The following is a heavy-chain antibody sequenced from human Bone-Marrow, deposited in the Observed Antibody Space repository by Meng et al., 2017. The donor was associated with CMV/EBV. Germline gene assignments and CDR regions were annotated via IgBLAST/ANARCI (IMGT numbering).Heavy chain of an antibody. V-gene: IGHV1-69*12. CDR1: GGTFSSYA. J-gene: IGHJ4*02. D-gene: IGHD5-12*01. CDR3: ARGLYADIVATPFDY. Sequence: QVRLVRSGGEFNKPGSSVEFSCKASGGTFSSYAISWVRQAPGQGLEWMGGIIPIFGTANYAQKFQGRVTITADESTSTAYMELSSLRSEDTAVYYCARGLYADIVATPFDYWGQGTLVTVSS. CDR2: IIPIFGTA.